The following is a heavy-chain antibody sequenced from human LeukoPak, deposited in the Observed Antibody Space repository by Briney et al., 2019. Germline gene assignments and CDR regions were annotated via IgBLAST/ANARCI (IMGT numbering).Heavy chain of an antibody. V-gene: IGHV3-9*01. CDR3: AKDRLAVAGPFDY. CDR1: GFTFDDYA. J-gene: IGHJ4*02. CDR2: ISRNSGSI. Sequence: GGSLRLSCAASGFTFDDYAMHWVRQAPGKGLEWVSGISRNSGSIGYADSVKGRFTISRDNAKNSLYLQMNSLRAEDTALYYCAKDRLAVAGPFDYWGQGTLVTVSS. D-gene: IGHD6-19*01.